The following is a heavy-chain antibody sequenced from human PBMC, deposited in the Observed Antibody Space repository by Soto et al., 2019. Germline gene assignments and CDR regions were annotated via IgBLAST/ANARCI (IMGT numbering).Heavy chain of an antibody. CDR3: ARDHWTPVGGSGSYYFFDY. V-gene: IGHV4-4*07. CDR1: GGSISGFY. CDR2: IYSSGNT. D-gene: IGHD3-10*01. J-gene: IGHJ4*02. Sequence: SETLSITCTVSGGSISGFYWTWIRPPAGRGLEWIGRIYSSGNTYYNPSLTSRVTMSVDTSKNQYSLKLTSVTAADTAVYFCARDHWTPVGGSGSYYFFDYWGQGALVTVSS.